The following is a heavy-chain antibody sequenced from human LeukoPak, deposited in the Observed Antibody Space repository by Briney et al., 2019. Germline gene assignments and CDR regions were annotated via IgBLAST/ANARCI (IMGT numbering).Heavy chain of an antibody. J-gene: IGHJ4*02. V-gene: IGHV4-30-4*01. CDR1: GGSISSGDYY. CDR2: IYYSGST. CDR3: AREGGYCSGGSCCCFDY. Sequence: SQTLSLTCTVSGGSISSGDYYWSWIRQPPGKGLEWIGYIYYSGSTYYNPSLKSRVTISVDTSKNQFSLKLSSVTAADTAVYYRAREGGYCSGGSCCCFDYWGQGTLVTVSS. D-gene: IGHD2-15*01.